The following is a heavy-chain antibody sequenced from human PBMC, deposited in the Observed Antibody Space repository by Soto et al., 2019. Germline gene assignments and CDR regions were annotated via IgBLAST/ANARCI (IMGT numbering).Heavy chain of an antibody. CDR2: IRGSGGST. CDR3: AKDPRGAAAGLNWFDP. D-gene: IGHD6-13*01. CDR1: GFTFSSYA. V-gene: IGHV3-23*01. Sequence: GGSLRLSCAASGFTFSSYAMSWVRQAPGKGLEWVSAIRGSGGSTYYADSVKGRFTISRDNTKNTLYLQMNSLRAEDTALYYGAKDPRGAAAGLNWFDPWGQGTLVTVSS. J-gene: IGHJ5*02.